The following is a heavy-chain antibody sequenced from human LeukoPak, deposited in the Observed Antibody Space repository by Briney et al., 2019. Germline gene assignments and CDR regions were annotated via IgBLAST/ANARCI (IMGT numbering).Heavy chain of an antibody. CDR2: INHSGST. D-gene: IGHD1-26*01. CDR3: ARAFTWDDAFDI. J-gene: IGHJ3*02. CDR1: GGSFSGYY. V-gene: IGHV4-34*01. Sequence: SETLSLTCAVYGGSFSGYYWSWIRQPPGKGLEWIGEINHSGSTNYNPSLKSRVTISVDTSKNQFSLKLSSVTAADTAVYYCARAFTWDDAFDIWGQGTMVTVSS.